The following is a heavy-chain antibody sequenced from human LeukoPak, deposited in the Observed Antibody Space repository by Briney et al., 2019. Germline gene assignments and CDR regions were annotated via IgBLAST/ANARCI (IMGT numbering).Heavy chain of an antibody. V-gene: IGHV3-23*01. Sequence: GGSLRLSCAASGFTFSSNNMHWVRQAPGKGLEWVSTITGSGDSTYYADSVKGRFTISRDNSKNTLYLQMNSLRAEDTAVYYCAKAYYDSSGCADYWGQGTLVTVSS. CDR3: AKAYYDSSGCADY. J-gene: IGHJ4*02. D-gene: IGHD3-22*01. CDR1: GFTFSSNN. CDR2: ITGSGDST.